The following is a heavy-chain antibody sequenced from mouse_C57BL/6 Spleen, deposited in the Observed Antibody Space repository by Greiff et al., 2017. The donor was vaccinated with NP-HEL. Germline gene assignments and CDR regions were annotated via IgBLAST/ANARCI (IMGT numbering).Heavy chain of an antibody. Sequence: QVQLQQPGAELVMPGASVKLSCKASGYTFTSYWMHWVKQRPGQGLEWIGEIDPSDSYTNYNQKFKGKSTLTVDKSSSTAYMQLSSLTSEDSAVYYCARGDSSGQFAYWGQGTLVTVSA. CDR3: ARGDSSGQFAY. CDR1: GYTFTSYW. J-gene: IGHJ3*01. D-gene: IGHD3-2*02. V-gene: IGHV1-69*01. CDR2: IDPSDSYT.